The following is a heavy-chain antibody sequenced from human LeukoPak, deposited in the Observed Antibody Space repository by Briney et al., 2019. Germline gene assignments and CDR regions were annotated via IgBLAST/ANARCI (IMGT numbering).Heavy chain of an antibody. Sequence: SLRLSSAASGFTSSNYTMSWVRQSPGKGLEWVSAISASTSTTYYADSVRGRFTISRDISKNTLYLQMNSLRVEDTAVYYCAKSKEDCCGSFDPWGQGSLVTVSS. J-gene: IGHJ5*02. V-gene: IGHV3-23*01. CDR2: ISASTSTT. D-gene: IGHD2-15*01. CDR3: AKSKEDCCGSFDP. CDR1: GFTSSNYT.